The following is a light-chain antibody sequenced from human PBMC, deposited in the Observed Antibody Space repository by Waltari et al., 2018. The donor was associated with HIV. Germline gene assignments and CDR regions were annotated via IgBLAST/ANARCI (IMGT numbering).Light chain of an antibody. CDR3: QQSYSTPYT. CDR2: AAS. CDR1: QSISNY. J-gene: IGKJ2*01. Sequence: DIQMTQSPSSLSASVGDRVTITCRASQSISNYLNWYQQKPGKAPKLLIYAASSLQSGVPSRCSGSGSGTDFTLTISSLQPEDFAAYYCQQSYSTPYTFGHGTKLEIK. V-gene: IGKV1-39*01.